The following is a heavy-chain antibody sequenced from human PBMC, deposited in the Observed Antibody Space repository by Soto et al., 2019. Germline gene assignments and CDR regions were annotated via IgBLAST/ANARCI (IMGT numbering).Heavy chain of an antibody. D-gene: IGHD3-22*01. V-gene: IGHV1-46*02. CDR2: INPSGGST. J-gene: IGHJ4*02. CDR3: ARFDYYDSSGYLDFGPK. CDR1: GYTFNTFC. Sequence: ASVKVSCKASGYTFNTFCIHWVRQAPGQGLEWMGIINPSGGSTTYAQKFQGRVTMTTDTSTSTVYMELSSLRSEDTAVYYCARFDYYDSSGYLDFGPKWGQGTLVTVSS.